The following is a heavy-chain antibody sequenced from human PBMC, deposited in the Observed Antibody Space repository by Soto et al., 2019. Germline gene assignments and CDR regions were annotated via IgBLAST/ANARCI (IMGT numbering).Heavy chain of an antibody. V-gene: IGHV3-21*04. J-gene: IGHJ4*02. Sequence: PGGSLRLSCASSVFTFISYSMNWVRQAPGKGLEWVSSISSSSSYIYYADSVKGRFTITRDNAKNSLYLQMNSLRAEDTAVYSCAKYYYDRSGSPLAFDYWGQGTLVTVSS. CDR1: VFTFISYS. CDR3: AKYYYDRSGSPLAFDY. CDR2: ISSSSSYI. D-gene: IGHD3-22*01.